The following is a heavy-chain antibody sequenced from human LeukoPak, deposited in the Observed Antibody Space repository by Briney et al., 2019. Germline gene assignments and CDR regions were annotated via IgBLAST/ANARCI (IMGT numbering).Heavy chain of an antibody. CDR2: IYSFGRT. D-gene: IGHD1-1*01. V-gene: IGHV3-66*02. J-gene: IGHJ6*03. Sequence: GGSLRLSCAASAFTVSGNHMNWVRQAPGKGLEWVSVIYSFGRTHYADSVKGRFTISRDNSKNTLYLQMSSLRADDTAVYYCLPNGPNYFIDVWGQGTTVTVSS. CDR3: LPNGPNYFIDV. CDR1: AFTVSGNH.